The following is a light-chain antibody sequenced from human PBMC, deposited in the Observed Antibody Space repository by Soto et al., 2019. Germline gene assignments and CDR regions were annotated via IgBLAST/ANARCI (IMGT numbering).Light chain of an antibody. CDR3: QQRSNWPLT. CDR1: QSVSNN. Sequence: EIVKTQSSASLSVSPRERATLSCRASQSVSNNLAWYQQKPGQAPRLLIYLASTRATGIPARFSGSGSETDFTLTICSLEPEDFAIYYCQQRSNWPLTSGGGTKVDIK. J-gene: IGKJ4*01. CDR2: LAS. V-gene: IGKV3-11*01.